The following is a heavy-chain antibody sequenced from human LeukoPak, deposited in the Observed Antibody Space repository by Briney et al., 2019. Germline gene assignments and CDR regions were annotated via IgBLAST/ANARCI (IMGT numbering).Heavy chain of an antibody. Sequence: GGSLRLSCAASGFTFDDYAMHWVRQAPGKGLEWVSGISWNSGSIGYADSVKGRFTISRDNAKNSLYLQMNSLRAEDTALYYCAKSMTLYDPFDYWGQGTLVTVSS. V-gene: IGHV3-9*01. CDR1: GFTFDDYA. CDR3: AKSMTLYDPFDY. CDR2: ISWNSGSI. D-gene: IGHD3-16*01. J-gene: IGHJ4*02.